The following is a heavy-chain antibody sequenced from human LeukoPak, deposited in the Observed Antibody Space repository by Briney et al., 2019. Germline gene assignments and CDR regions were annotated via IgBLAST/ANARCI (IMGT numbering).Heavy chain of an antibody. J-gene: IGHJ4*02. V-gene: IGHV3-48*04. CDR1: GFAFSSYG. CDR2: ITGSGSPI. CDR3: AAKGDY. Sequence: GGSLRLSCAASGFAFSSYGMHWVRQAPGKGLEWVSYITGSGSPIYYADSVKGRFTISRDNAKNSLYLQMNSLRAEDTAVYYCAAKGDYWGQGTLVTVSS.